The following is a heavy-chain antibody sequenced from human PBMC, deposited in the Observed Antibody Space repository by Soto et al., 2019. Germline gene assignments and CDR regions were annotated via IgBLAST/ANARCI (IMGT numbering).Heavy chain of an antibody. CDR1: GGTFSSYT. D-gene: IGHD1-1*01. CDR3: ARARTGDAFDI. J-gene: IGHJ3*02. V-gene: IGHV1-69*02. CDR2: SIPILGIA. Sequence: QVQLVQSGAEVKKPGSSVKVSCKASGGTFSSYTISWVRQAPGQGLEWMGRSIPILGIANYAQKFQGRVTITADKSTSTAYMELSSLRSEDTAVYYCARARTGDAFDIWGQGTMVTVSS.